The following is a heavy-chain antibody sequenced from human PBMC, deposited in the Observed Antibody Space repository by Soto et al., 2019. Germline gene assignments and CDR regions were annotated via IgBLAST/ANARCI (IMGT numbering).Heavy chain of an antibody. D-gene: IGHD3-10*01. CDR3: ARGPVLLWFGELFGGNWFDP. CDR1: GGSYSGYY. Sequence: SETLSLTCAVYGGSYSGYYWSWIRQPPGKGLEWIGEINHSGSANYNPSLKSRVTISVDTSKNQFSLKLSSVTAADTAVYYCARGPVLLWFGELFGGNWFDPWGQGTLVTSPQ. J-gene: IGHJ5*02. CDR2: INHSGSA. V-gene: IGHV4-34*01.